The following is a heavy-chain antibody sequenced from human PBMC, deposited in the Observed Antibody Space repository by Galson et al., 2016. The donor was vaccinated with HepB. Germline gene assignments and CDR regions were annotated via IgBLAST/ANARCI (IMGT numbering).Heavy chain of an antibody. CDR1: GDSVSSNSAA. D-gene: IGHD5-24*01. J-gene: IGHJ4*02. Sequence: CAISGDSVSSNSAARSWVRQSPSRGLEWLGRTYYRSKWFRGYAVSVKGRITINPDTSKNQFSLQLDSVTPEDTAVYYCAGASNGYISYWGQGTLVTVSS. V-gene: IGHV6-1*01. CDR2: TYYRSKWFR. CDR3: AGASNGYISY.